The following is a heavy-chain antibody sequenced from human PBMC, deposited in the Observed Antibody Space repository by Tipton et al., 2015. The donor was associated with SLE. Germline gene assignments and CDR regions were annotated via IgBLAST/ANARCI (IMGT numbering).Heavy chain of an antibody. Sequence: TLSLTCTVSGASINTYFWSWVRQPPGKGLELIGRMHPRGTTNYNPSLKSRVTMSIDTSENRFSLKLTSVTAADTAVYYCARDRTRDYYYYSMDVWGRGTTVTVSS. D-gene: IGHD1-14*01. J-gene: IGHJ6*03. CDR1: GASINTYF. CDR3: ARDRTRDYYYYSMDV. V-gene: IGHV4-4*07. CDR2: MHPRGTT.